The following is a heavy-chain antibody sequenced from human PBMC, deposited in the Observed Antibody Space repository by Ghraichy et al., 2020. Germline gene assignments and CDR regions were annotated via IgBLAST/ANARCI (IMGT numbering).Heavy chain of an antibody. CDR2: IYYSGST. CDR1: GGSISSGGYY. Sequence: SETLSLTCTVSGGSISSGGYYWSWIRQHPGKGLEWIGYIYYSGSTYYNPSLKSRVTISVDTSKNQFSLKLSSVTAADTAVYYCARGYHDSSGFDYWGQGTLVTVSS. J-gene: IGHJ4*02. V-gene: IGHV4-31*03. D-gene: IGHD3-22*01. CDR3: ARGYHDSSGFDY.